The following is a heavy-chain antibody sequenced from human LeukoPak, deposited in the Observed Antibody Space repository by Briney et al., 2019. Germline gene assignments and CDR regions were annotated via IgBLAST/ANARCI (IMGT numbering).Heavy chain of an antibody. D-gene: IGHD3-16*01. V-gene: IGHV1-8*03. CDR2: MNPNSGNT. CDR1: GYTFTSYD. Sequence: ASVKVSCKASGYTFTSYDINWVRQATGQGLEWMGWMNPNSGNTGYAQKFQGRVTITRNTSISTAYMELSSLRSEDTAVYYCARTKTGDYYYYYMDVWGKGPRSPSP. CDR3: ARTKTGDYYYYYMDV. J-gene: IGHJ6*03.